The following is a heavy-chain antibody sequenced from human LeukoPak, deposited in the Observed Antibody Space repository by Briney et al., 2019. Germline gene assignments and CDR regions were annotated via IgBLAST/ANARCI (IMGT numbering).Heavy chain of an antibody. D-gene: IGHD2-2*01. V-gene: IGHV3-23*01. Sequence: PGTSLRLSCAASGFTFRSYAIHWVRQAPGKGLEWVSAISGSGGSTYYADSVKGRFTISRDNSKNTLYLQMNSLRAEDTAVYYCAKVPAEDYWGQGTLVTVSS. CDR1: GFTFRSYA. CDR2: ISGSGGST. J-gene: IGHJ4*02. CDR3: AKVPAEDY.